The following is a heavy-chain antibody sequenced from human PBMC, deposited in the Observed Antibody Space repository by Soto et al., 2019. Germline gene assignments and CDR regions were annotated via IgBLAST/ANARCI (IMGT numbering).Heavy chain of an antibody. D-gene: IGHD5-18*01. J-gene: IGHJ4*02. CDR3: ARLDVDTAMVHDY. V-gene: IGHV4-31*03. Sequence: QVQLQESGPGLVKPSQTLSLTCTVSGGSISSGGYYWSWIRQHPGKGLEWIGYIYYSGSTYYNPSLTSRVTIPVDTSKNQFSLKLSSVTAADTAVYYCARLDVDTAMVHDYWGQGTLVTVSS. CDR2: IYYSGST. CDR1: GGSISSGGYY.